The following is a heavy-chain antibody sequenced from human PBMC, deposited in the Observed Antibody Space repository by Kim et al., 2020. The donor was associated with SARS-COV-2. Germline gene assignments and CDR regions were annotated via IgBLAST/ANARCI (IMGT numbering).Heavy chain of an antibody. CDR3: AREGSVLVTWFDP. V-gene: IGHV1-18*01. D-gene: IGHD3-10*01. Sequence: NYAQNFQGRVTMTTDTSTSTAYMELRSLRPGDTAVYYCAREGSVLVTWFDPWGQGTLVTVSS. J-gene: IGHJ5*02.